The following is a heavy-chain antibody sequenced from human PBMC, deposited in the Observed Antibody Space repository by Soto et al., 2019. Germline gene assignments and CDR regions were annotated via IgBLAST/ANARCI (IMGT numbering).Heavy chain of an antibody. CDR3: AREGKVISTNGGWNAFDL. D-gene: IGHD1-1*01. Sequence: QVQLQESGPGLVKPSQTLSLTCTVSGGSIRGADYFSSWIRQHPGKGLEWIGYIYASGSTYTNPSIKSRVTLSVDTYQNQFSLNLTPVTAADTAEYYCAREGKVISTNGGWNAFDLRGEGAQGSVS. J-gene: IGHJ3*01. CDR2: IYASGST. CDR1: GGSIRGADYF. V-gene: IGHV4-31*03.